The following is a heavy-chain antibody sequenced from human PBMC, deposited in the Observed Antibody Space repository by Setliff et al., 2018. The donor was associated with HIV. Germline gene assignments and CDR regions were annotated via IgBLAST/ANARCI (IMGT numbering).Heavy chain of an antibody. CDR2: IYYTGTT. Sequence: SETLSLTCTVSGGSIGSSRYFWGWVRQPPGKGLGWIGSIYYTGTTYYNPSLKSRVTISVDTSKNQFSLRLSSETAADTAVYFCASVVSGTGYYFDYWGLGTLVTVSS. D-gene: IGHD6-19*01. V-gene: IGHV4-39*07. J-gene: IGHJ4*02. CDR1: GGSIGSSRYF. CDR3: ASVVSGTGYYFDY.